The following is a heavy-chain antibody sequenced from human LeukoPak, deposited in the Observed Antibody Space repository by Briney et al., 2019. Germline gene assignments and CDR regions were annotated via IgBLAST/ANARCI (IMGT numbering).Heavy chain of an antibody. V-gene: IGHV4-39*02. D-gene: IGHD3-10*01. Sequence: SETLSLTCTVSGGSISSSSYYWGWIRQPPGKGLEWIGSIYYSGSTYYNPSLKSRVTISVDTSKNQFSLELSSVTAADTAVYYCARDSVGAFTWFGYWGQGTLVTVSS. CDR2: IYYSGST. CDR3: ARDSVGAFTWFGY. J-gene: IGHJ4*02. CDR1: GGSISSSSYY.